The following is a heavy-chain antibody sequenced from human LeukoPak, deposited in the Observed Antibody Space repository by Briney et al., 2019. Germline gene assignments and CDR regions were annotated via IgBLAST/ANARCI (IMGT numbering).Heavy chain of an antibody. J-gene: IGHJ6*04. V-gene: IGHV3-21*01. Sequence: GGSLRLSCAASGFTFSSYSMNWVRQAPGKGREWVSSISSSSSYIYYAASVKGRFTISRDNAKNTLYLQMNSLRAEETAVYYCAELGITMIGGVWGKGTTVTISS. CDR1: GFTFSSYS. CDR3: AELGITMIGGV. CDR2: ISSSSSYI. D-gene: IGHD3-10*02.